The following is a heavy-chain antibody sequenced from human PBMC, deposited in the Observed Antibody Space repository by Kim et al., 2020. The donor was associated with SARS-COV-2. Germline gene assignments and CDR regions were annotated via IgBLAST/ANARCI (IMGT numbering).Heavy chain of an antibody. CDR1: GYTFTSYA. J-gene: IGHJ4*02. D-gene: IGHD3-22*01. V-gene: IGHV1-3*01. Sequence: ASVKVSCKASGYTFTSYALYWVRQAPGQRLEWMGWINAGNGNTSYSLKLQGRFTIARDTSASTIYMELSSLRSEDTAVYYCAGEGHSSGSLGFDFWGQGTLVTVSS. CDR3: AGEGHSSGSLGFDF. CDR2: INAGNGNT.